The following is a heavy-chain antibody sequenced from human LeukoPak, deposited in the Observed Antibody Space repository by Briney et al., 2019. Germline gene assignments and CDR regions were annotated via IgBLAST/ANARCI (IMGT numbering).Heavy chain of an antibody. CDR2: ISSSGSTI. Sequence: GGSLRLSCAASGFTFSSYEMNWVRQAPGKGLEWVSYISSSGSTIYYADSVKGRFTISRDNAKNSLYLQMNSLRAEDTAVYYCARVRYSSSRYVDYWGQGTLVTVSS. V-gene: IGHV3-48*03. J-gene: IGHJ4*02. CDR1: GFTFSSYE. D-gene: IGHD6-13*01. CDR3: ARVRYSSSRYVDY.